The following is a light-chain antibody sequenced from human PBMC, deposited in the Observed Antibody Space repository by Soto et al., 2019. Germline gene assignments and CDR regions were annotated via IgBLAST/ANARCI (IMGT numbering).Light chain of an antibody. CDR1: QSVSNN. J-gene: IGKJ1*01. CDR2: GTS. CDR3: QQYNDWWT. Sequence: EIVMTQSPDTLSVSPGERATLSCRASQSVSNNLAWYHQKPGQAPRLLIFGTSTRATGIPARFSGSGSGTEFTLTISSLQSEDFAVYYCQQYNDWWTFGQGTKVEIK. V-gene: IGKV3-15*01.